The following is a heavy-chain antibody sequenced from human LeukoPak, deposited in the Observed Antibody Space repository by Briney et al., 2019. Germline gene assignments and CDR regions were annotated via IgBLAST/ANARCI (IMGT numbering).Heavy chain of an antibody. CDR3: AKGTRRSDYYYYMDV. CDR1: GFTFSSYA. V-gene: IGHV3-23*01. Sequence: GGSLRLSCAASGFTFSSYAMSWVRQAPGKGLEWVSAISGSGGSTYYADSVKGRFTISRDNSKNTLYLQMNSLRAEDTAVYYCAKGTRRSDYYYYMDVWGKGTTVTVSS. CDR2: ISGSGGST. J-gene: IGHJ6*03.